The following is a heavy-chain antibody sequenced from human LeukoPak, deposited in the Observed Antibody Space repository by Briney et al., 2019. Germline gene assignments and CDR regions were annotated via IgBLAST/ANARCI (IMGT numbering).Heavy chain of an antibody. CDR3: ARAIGGDSYYYGMDV. J-gene: IGHJ6*02. D-gene: IGHD2-21*01. CDR1: GGSISSGSYY. CDR2: IYYSGST. V-gene: IGHV4-39*07. Sequence: PSQTLSLTCTVSGGSISSGSYYWSWIRQPPGKGLEWIGSIYYSGSTYYNPSLKSRVTISVDTSKNQFSLKLSSVTAADTAVYYCARAIGGDSYYYGMDVWGQGTTVTVSS.